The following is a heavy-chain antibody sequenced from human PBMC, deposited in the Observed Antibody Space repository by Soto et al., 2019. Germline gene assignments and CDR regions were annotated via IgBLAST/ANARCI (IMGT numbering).Heavy chain of an antibody. D-gene: IGHD5-18*01. J-gene: IGHJ4*02. CDR1: GGSISSSSYY. V-gene: IGHV4-39*01. Sequence: QLQLQESGPGLVKPSETLSLTCTVSGGSISSSSYYWGWIRQPPGKGLEWIGSIYYSGSTYYNPSLKSRVTISVDTSKNQFSLKLSSVTAADTAVYYCARLGGVDTAMERWGQGTLVTVSS. CDR3: ARLGGVDTAMER. CDR2: IYYSGST.